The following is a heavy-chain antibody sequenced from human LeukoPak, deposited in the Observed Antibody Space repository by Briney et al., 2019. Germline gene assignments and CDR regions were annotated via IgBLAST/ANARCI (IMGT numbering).Heavy chain of an antibody. V-gene: IGHV3-23*01. J-gene: IGHJ4*02. Sequence: GGSLRLSCAASGFTSSNYAMNWVRQAPGKGREWGSAISGSGADTYYADSVKGRFTISRDNSKNTLYLQMNSLRAEDTAIYFCAKELRRSPTYYFDYWGQGTLVTVSS. D-gene: IGHD2-15*01. CDR2: ISGSGADT. CDR3: AKELRRSPTYYFDY. CDR1: GFTSSNYA.